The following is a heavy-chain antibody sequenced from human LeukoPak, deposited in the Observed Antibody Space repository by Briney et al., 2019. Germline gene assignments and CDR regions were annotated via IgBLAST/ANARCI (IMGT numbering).Heavy chain of an antibody. Sequence: ASVKVSCKASGYTFTSYGISWVRQAPGQGLEWMGWISAYNGNTNYAQKLQGRVTMTTDTSTSTAYMELRSLRSDDTAVYYCARTIAAAGTWRNYYYYYYMDVWGKGTTVTVSS. D-gene: IGHD6-13*01. CDR3: ARTIAAAGTWRNYYYYYYMDV. CDR2: ISAYNGNT. J-gene: IGHJ6*03. CDR1: GYTFTSYG. V-gene: IGHV1-18*01.